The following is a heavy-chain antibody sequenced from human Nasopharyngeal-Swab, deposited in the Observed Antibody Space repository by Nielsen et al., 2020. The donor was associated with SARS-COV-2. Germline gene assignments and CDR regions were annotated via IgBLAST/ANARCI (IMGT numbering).Heavy chain of an antibody. D-gene: IGHD3-3*01. CDR2: IYYSGST. CDR1: GGSISSGGYY. Sequence: SETLSLTCTVSGGSISSGGYYWSWIRQPPGKGLEWIGYIYYSGSTNYNPSLKSRVTISVDTSKNQFSLKLSSVTAADTAVYYCARGGRITIIDYWGQGTLVTVSS. J-gene: IGHJ4*02. V-gene: IGHV4-61*08. CDR3: ARGGRITIIDY.